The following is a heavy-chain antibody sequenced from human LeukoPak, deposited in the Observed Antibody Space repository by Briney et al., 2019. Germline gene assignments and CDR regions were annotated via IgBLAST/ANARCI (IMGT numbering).Heavy chain of an antibody. CDR2: IYYSGST. CDR3: ARVLSSSLYYYYGRDV. Sequence: SETLSLTCTVSGGSISSYYWSWIRQPPGKGLEWIGYIYYSGSTNYNPSLKSRVTISVDTSKNQFSLKLSSVTAADTAVYYCARVLSSSLYYYYGRDVWGQGTTVTVSS. D-gene: IGHD6-6*01. J-gene: IGHJ6*02. CDR1: GGSISSYY. V-gene: IGHV4-59*01.